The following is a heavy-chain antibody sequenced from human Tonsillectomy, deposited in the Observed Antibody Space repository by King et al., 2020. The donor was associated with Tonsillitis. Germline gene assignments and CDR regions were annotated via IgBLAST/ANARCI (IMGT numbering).Heavy chain of an antibody. J-gene: IGHJ6*04. Sequence: VQLQESGPGLVKPSETLSLPCTFSGGSIRRYYWSLSRQPPGKGLGWVWYIFYTGSTHYNPSLKSRVTISVDTSKNHFSLKLSSVTAADTAVYYCARAQAMDVWGKGTTVTVSS. CDR1: GGSIRRYY. V-gene: IGHV4-59*01. CDR3: ARAQAMDV. CDR2: IFYTGST.